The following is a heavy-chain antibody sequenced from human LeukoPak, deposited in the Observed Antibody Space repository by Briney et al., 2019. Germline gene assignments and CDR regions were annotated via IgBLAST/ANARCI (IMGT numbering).Heavy chain of an antibody. CDR1: GYTFTSYY. CDR2: INPSGGST. D-gene: IGHD6-13*01. Sequence: GASVKVSCKASGYTFTSYYMHWVRQAPGQGLEWMGIINPSGGSTSYAQKFQGRVTMTRDMSTSTVYMELSSLRSEDTAVYYCAREGRQQLVCDPWGQGTLVTVSS. V-gene: IGHV1-46*01. J-gene: IGHJ5*02. CDR3: AREGRQQLVCDP.